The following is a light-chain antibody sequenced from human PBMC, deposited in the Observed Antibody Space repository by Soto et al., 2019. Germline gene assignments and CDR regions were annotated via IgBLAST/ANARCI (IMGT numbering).Light chain of an antibody. CDR2: DAS. CDR3: QQYNSYSLT. V-gene: IGKV1-5*01. J-gene: IGKJ4*01. CDR1: QSISSW. Sequence: DIQMTQSPSTLSASVGDRVTITCRASQSISSWLAWYPQKPGKAPKLLIYDASSLESGVPSRFSGSGSGTEFNLTISSLQPDDFATYYCQQYNSYSLTFGGGTKVEIK.